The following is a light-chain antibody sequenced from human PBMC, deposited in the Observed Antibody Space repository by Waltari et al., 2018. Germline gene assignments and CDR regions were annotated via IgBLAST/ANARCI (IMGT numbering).Light chain of an antibody. CDR1: NIGSKS. CDR3: LVWHSTTSHRGV. Sequence: SYVVTQSPSVSVAPGETARITCGGDNIGSKSVHWYQQRPGQAPVLVIYYDGDRPSGIPERSSGSNSENTANLTISWVEAEDDGDYYCLVWHSTTSHRGVFGGGTKLTVL. J-gene: IGLJ2*01. V-gene: IGLV3-21*04. CDR2: YDG.